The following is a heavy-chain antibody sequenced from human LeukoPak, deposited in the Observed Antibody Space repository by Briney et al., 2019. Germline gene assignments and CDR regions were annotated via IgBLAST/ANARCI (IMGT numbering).Heavy chain of an antibody. CDR2: IYHNGTP. J-gene: IGHJ6*02. CDR1: VGSISSGNW. Sequence: PSETLSLTCAVSVGSISSGNWGSWVRQSPGKGLEWIGEIYHNGTPNYNPSLKSRVTISADTFKNHFSLKLTSVTAADTAVYYCATAPILRGEGGEHYKYGMDVWGQGTTVIVSS. CDR3: ATAPILRGEGGEHYKYGMDV. V-gene: IGHV4-4*02. D-gene: IGHD2-2*02.